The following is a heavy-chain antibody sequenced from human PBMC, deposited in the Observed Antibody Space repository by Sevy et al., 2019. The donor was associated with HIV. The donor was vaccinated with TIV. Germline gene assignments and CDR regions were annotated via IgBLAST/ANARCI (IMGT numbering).Heavy chain of an antibody. J-gene: IGHJ6*02. Sequence: GGSLRLSCAASGFTFSSYAMHWVRQAPGKGLEWVAVISYDGNNRYYADSVKGRFTISRDNSKNTLYLQMNSLRADDTAICYCARGLAALPGYYYGMDVWGLGTTVTVSS. V-gene: IGHV3-30-3*01. CDR3: ARGLAALPGYYYGMDV. D-gene: IGHD6-6*01. CDR2: ISYDGNNR. CDR1: GFTFSSYA.